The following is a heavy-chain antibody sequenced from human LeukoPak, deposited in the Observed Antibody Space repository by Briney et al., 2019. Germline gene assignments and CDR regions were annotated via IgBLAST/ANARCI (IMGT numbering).Heavy chain of an antibody. D-gene: IGHD5-24*01. Sequence: GGSLRLSCAASGFTFSSYAMSWVRQAPGKGLEWVSAILKSGGTTFYADSVKGRFTISRDNSKNTLYLQMNSPRAEDTAVYYCARGYGYNPFFDYWGQGTLVTVSS. V-gene: IGHV3-23*01. CDR2: ILKSGGTT. CDR3: ARGYGYNPFFDY. CDR1: GFTFSSYA. J-gene: IGHJ4*02.